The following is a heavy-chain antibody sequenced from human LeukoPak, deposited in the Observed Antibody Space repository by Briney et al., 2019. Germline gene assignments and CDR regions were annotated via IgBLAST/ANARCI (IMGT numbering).Heavy chain of an antibody. J-gene: IGHJ4*02. Sequence: ASVKVSCKASGYTFTSYDINWVRQATGQGLEWMGWMNPNSGNTGYAQKLQGRVTMTTDTSTSTAYMELRSLRSDDTAVYYCARDTHYYDSSSGYWGQGTLVTVSS. CDR1: GYTFTSYD. V-gene: IGHV1-8*01. CDR2: MNPNSGNT. D-gene: IGHD3-22*01. CDR3: ARDTHYYDSSSGY.